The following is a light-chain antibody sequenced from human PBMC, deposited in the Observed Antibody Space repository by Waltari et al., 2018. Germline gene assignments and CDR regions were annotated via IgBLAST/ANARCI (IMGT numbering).Light chain of an antibody. CDR2: VAS. Sequence: VIWMTQSPSLLSASTGDRVTISRRMRQSISSYLAWYQKKPGKAPELLIYVASTLQSGVPSRFSGSGSGTDFTLTISCLQSEDFATYYCQQYNSFPVTFGPGTKVDIK. V-gene: IGKV1D-8*01. CDR3: QQYNSFPVT. J-gene: IGKJ3*01. CDR1: QSISSY.